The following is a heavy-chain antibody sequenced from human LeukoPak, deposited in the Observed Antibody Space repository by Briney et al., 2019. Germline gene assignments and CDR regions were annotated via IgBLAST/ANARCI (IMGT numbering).Heavy chain of an antibody. CDR1: GFRFSSYA. J-gene: IGHJ4*02. D-gene: IGHD2-15*01. V-gene: IGHV3-23*01. Sequence: TGGSLRLSCAASGFRFSSYAMNWVRQAPGKGLEWVSHITGSGRTYYADSVKGRFTISRDNSKNTLYLQMNSLRAEDTAVYYCASRDPCSGGTCYGLGYWGQGTLATVSS. CDR2: ITGSGRT. CDR3: ASRDPCSGGTCYGLGY.